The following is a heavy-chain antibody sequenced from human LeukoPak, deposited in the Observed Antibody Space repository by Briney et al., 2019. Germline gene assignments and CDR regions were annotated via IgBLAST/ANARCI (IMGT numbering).Heavy chain of an antibody. CDR1: GFTFSSYA. V-gene: IGHV3-23*01. CDR2: ISGSGGST. CDR3: AKDPWMLYANSEGYYFDY. Sequence: GGSLRLSCAASGFTFSSYAMSWVRQAPGKGLEWVSAISGSGGSTYYADSVKGRFTISRDNSKNTLYLQMNSLRAEDTAVYYCAKDPWMLYANSEGYYFDYWGQGTLVTVSS. J-gene: IGHJ4*02. D-gene: IGHD2-8*01.